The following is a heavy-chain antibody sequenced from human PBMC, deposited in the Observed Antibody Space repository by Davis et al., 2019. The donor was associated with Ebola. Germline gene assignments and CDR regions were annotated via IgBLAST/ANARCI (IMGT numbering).Heavy chain of an antibody. J-gene: IGHJ5*02. CDR3: ARAVGATGGWFDP. CDR1: GGSISSYY. Sequence: SETLSLTCAVYGGSISSYYWSWIRQPPGKGLEWIGYIYYSGSTNYNPSLKSRVTISVDTSKNQFSLKLSSVTAADTAVYYCARAVGATGGWFDPWGQGTLVTVSS. V-gene: IGHV4-59*12. D-gene: IGHD1-26*01. CDR2: IYYSGST.